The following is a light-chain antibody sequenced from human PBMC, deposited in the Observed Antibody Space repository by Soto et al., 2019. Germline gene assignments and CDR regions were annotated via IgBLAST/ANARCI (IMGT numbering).Light chain of an antibody. V-gene: IGKV1-39*01. J-gene: IGKJ4*02. Sequence: IHLAQTPTSLSASVGDRVTISCRASQSISNSLNWYQQKPGNAPKLLTYAASSLQSGVPSRFSGSGSGTDFTLTISSLQPADFAAYYCQQTGSTPITFGGGTKVDIK. CDR2: AAS. CDR3: QQTGSTPIT. CDR1: QSISNS.